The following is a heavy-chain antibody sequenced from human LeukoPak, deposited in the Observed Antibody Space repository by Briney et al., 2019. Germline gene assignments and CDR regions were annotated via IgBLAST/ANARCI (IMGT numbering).Heavy chain of an antibody. CDR2: IRYDGSNK. D-gene: IGHD4-17*01. Sequence: GGSLRLSCAASGFTFSSYVMHWVRQAPGKGLEWVAFIRYDGSNKYYADSVKGRFTISRDNSKSTLYLQMNSLRAEDTAVFYCAKERFYGAATHAFDIWGQGTMVTVSS. CDR3: AKERFYGAATHAFDI. V-gene: IGHV3-30*02. J-gene: IGHJ3*02. CDR1: GFTFSSYV.